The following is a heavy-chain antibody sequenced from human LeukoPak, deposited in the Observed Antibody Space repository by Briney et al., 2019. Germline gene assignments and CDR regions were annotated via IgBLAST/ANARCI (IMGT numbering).Heavy chain of an antibody. Sequence: ASVKVSCTASGYTFTSYDINWLRQATGQGLEWMGWMNPNSGNTGYAQKFQGRVTMTRNTSVSTAYMELSSLRSEDTAVYYCARGVSATDRGYYFDYWGQGTLVTVSS. D-gene: IGHD6-13*01. CDR3: ARGVSATDRGYYFDY. CDR1: GYTFTSYD. V-gene: IGHV1-8*01. CDR2: MNPNSGNT. J-gene: IGHJ4*02.